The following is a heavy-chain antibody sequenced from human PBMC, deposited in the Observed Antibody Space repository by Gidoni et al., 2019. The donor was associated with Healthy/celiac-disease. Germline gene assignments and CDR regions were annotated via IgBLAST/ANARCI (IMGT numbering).Heavy chain of an antibody. J-gene: IGHJ3*02. CDR3: VKEMGFDYGSGRPGSNAFDI. CDR1: GFTSSSYA. Sequence: EAQLVESGGGLVQPGGSLRLSCSASGFTSSSYAMHWVRQAPGKGLEYVSASSSNGGSTYYADSVKGRFTISRDNSKNTLYLQMSSLRAEDTAVYYCVKEMGFDYGSGRPGSNAFDIWGQGTMVTVSS. CDR2: SSSNGGST. V-gene: IGHV3-64D*06. D-gene: IGHD3-10*01.